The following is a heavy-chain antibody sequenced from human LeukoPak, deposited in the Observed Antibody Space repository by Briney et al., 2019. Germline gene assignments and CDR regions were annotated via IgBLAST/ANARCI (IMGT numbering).Heavy chain of an antibody. CDR2: ISSSSSYI. CDR1: GFTFSSYS. D-gene: IGHD3-22*01. J-gene: IGHJ4*02. Sequence: PGGSLRLSCAASGFTFSSYSMNWVRQAPGKGLEWVSSISSSSSYIYYADPVKGRFTISRDNAKNSLYLQMNSLRAEDTAVYYCARADSSGYYYTRRFDYWGQGTLVTVSS. V-gene: IGHV3-21*01. CDR3: ARADSSGYYYTRRFDY.